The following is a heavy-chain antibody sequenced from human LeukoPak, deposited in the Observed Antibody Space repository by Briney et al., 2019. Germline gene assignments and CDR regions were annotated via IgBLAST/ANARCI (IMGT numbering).Heavy chain of an antibody. CDR2: IIPIFGTA. CDR1: GGTFSSYA. CDR3: ARARGYDPTYYYYYGMDV. J-gene: IGHJ6*02. D-gene: IGHD5-12*01. V-gene: IGHV1-69*01. Sequence: ASVKVSCKASGGTFSSYAISWVRQAPGQGLEWMGGIIPIFGTANYAQKFQGRVTITADESTSTAYMEPSSLRSEDTAVYYCARARGYDPTYYYYYGMDVWGQGTTVTVSS.